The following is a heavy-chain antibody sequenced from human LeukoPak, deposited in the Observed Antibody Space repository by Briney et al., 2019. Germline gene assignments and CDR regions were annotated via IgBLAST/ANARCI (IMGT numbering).Heavy chain of an antibody. D-gene: IGHD1-26*01. V-gene: IGHV1-2*02. CDR3: ARDGYSGSYDY. J-gene: IGHJ4*02. Sequence: ASVKVSCKTSGYTFTGYGISWVRQAPGQGLEWMAWINPNSGGTNYAQKFQGRVTMTRDTSISTAYMELSRLRSDDTAVYYCARDGYSGSYDYWGQGTLVTVSS. CDR1: GYTFTGYG. CDR2: INPNSGGT.